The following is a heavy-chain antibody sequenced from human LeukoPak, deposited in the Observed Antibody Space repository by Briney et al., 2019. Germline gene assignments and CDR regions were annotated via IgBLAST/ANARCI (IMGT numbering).Heavy chain of an antibody. CDR1: GFTFSSYS. CDR3: ARGRVYYYDSSGYYFGGDDAFDI. CDR2: ISSSSSYI. V-gene: IGHV3-21*01. J-gene: IGHJ3*02. D-gene: IGHD3-22*01. Sequence: GGSLRLSCAASGFTFSSYSMNWVRQAPGKGLEWVSSISSSSSYIYYADSVKGRFTISRDNAKNSLYLQMNSLRAEDTAVYYCARGRVYYYDSSGYYFGGDDAFDIWGQGTMVTVSS.